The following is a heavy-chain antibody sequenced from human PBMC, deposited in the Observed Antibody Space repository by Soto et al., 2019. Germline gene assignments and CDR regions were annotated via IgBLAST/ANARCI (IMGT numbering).Heavy chain of an antibody. Sequence: QITLKESGPTLVKPTQTLTLTCTFSGFSLTPSGRVLGWIRQPQGKALKWLALTYWNGDRRYSPSLKSRVTITTDTSKNQVVLTMANMDPVDTATYYCARIKGITYDWIADGMDVWGQGTTVTVSS. D-gene: IGHD1-20*01. J-gene: IGHJ6*02. V-gene: IGHV2-5*01. CDR1: GFSLTPSGRV. CDR2: TYWNGDR. CDR3: ARIKGITYDWIADGMDV.